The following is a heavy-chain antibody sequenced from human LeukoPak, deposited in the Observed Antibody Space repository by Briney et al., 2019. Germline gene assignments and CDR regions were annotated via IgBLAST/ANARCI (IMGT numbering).Heavy chain of an antibody. CDR2: FQYSGNS. D-gene: IGHD6-13*01. CDR1: GSSITAFY. J-gene: IGHJ6*03. V-gene: IGHV4-59*12. CDR3: ARDIAAAATDYMDV. Sequence: SETLSLTCNVSGSSITAFYWSWIRQSPGKGLEWIGSFQYSGNSNYNPSLKSRVTISVDTSKNQFSLKLSSVTAADTAVYYCARDIAAAATDYMDVWGKGTTVTVSS.